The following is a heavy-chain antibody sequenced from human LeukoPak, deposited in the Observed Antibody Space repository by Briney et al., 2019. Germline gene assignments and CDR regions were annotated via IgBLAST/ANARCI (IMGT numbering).Heavy chain of an antibody. CDR1: GGSISSSSYY. V-gene: IGHV4-39*01. D-gene: IGHD4-17*01. J-gene: IGHJ4*02. Sequence: SETLSLTCTVSGGSISSSSYYWGWIRQPPGKGLEWIGSIYYSGSTYYNPSLKSRVTISVDTSKNQFSLKLSSVTAADTAVYYCATGLRYHDYWGQGTLVTVSS. CDR3: ATGLRYHDY. CDR2: IYYSGST.